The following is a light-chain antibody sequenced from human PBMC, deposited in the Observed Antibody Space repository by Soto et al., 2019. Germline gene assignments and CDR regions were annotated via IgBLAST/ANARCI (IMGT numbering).Light chain of an antibody. CDR1: SIGVGGYNY. CDR2: EVS. Sequence: QSALTQPPSASGSPGQSVTISCTGTSIGVGGYNYVSWYQQHPGKAPKLMIYEVSKRPSGVPDRFSGSKSGNTASLTVSGLQAEDEADYYCSSYAGSKTLFGGGTKLTVL. CDR3: SSYAGSKTL. V-gene: IGLV2-8*01. J-gene: IGLJ2*01.